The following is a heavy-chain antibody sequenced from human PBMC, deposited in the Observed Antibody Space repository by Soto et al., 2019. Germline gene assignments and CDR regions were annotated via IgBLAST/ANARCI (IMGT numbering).Heavy chain of an antibody. V-gene: IGHV4-59*08. CDR1: GGSISSYY. J-gene: IGHJ5*02. CDR2: IYYSGST. Sequence: QVQLQESGPGLVKPSETLSPTCTVSGGSISSYYWSWIRQPPGKGLEWIGYIYYSGSTNYNPSLKSRVTISVDTSKNHFSLRLSSVTAADTAVYYCARSAATWFDPWGQGTLVTVSS. CDR3: ARSAATWFDP.